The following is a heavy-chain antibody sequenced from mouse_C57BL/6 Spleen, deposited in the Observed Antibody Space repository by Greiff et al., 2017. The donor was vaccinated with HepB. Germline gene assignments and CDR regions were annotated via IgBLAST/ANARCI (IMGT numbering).Heavy chain of an antibody. D-gene: IGHD2-4*01. V-gene: IGHV1-80*01. CDR1: GYAFSSYW. Sequence: VQLQQSGAELVKPGASVKISCKASGYAFSSYWMNWVKQRPGRGLEWIGQIYPGDGDTNYNGKFKGKATLTADKSSSTAYMQLSSLTSEDSAVYFCALIYYDYDGYAMDYWGQGTSVTVSS. CDR3: ALIYYDYDGYAMDY. CDR2: IYPGDGDT. J-gene: IGHJ4*01.